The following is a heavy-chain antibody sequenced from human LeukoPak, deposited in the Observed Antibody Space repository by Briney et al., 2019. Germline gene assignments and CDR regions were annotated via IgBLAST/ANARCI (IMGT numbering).Heavy chain of an antibody. J-gene: IGHJ3*02. CDR3: ASSLIADDAFDI. CDR1: GGTFSSYA. V-gene: IGHV1-69*04. D-gene: IGHD3-16*01. CDR2: IIPILGIA. Sequence: GASVKVSCKASGGTFSSYAISWVRQAPGQGLEWMGRIIPILGIANYAQKFRGRVTITADKSTSTAYMELSSLRSEDTAVYYCASSLIADDAFDIWGQGTMVTVSS.